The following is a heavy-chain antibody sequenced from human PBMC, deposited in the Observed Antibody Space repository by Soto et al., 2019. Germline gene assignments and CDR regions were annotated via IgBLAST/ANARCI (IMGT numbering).Heavy chain of an antibody. CDR1: GFSLSTSGMR. D-gene: IGHD6-13*01. V-gene: IGHV2-70*04. J-gene: IGHJ6*02. Sequence: SGPTLVNPTQTLTLTGTFSGFSLSTSGMRVSWIRQPPGKALEWLARIDWDDDKFYSASLKTRLTISKDTSKNQVVLTMTNMDPVDTATYYCARMGSSYYYYAMDVWGQGTTVTVSS. CDR2: IDWDDDK. CDR3: ARMGSSYYYYAMDV.